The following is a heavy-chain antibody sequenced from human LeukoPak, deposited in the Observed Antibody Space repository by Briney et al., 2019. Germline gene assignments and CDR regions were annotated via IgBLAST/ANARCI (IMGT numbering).Heavy chain of an antibody. CDR3: ARAMSTFGGVRNYFDS. J-gene: IGHJ4*02. D-gene: IGHD3-16*01. V-gene: IGHV3-48*04. CDR2: VSISSGTI. CDR1: GITFSNSA. Sequence: GGSLRLSCVPSGITFSNSALSWVRQAPGKGLEWVSFVSISSGTIYYADSVKGRFSISRDNAKSSLDLQMNSLRAEDTAVYYCARAMSTFGGVRNYFDSWGQGTLVTVSS.